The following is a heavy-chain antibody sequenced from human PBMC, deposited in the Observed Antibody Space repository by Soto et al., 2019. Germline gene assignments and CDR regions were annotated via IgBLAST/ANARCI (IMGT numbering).Heavy chain of an antibody. CDR3: ARDSVVAAPYYRMAF. CDR1: GYTFTSYG. V-gene: IGHV1-18*04. Sequence: ASVKVSCKASGYTFTSYGISWVRQAPGQGLEWMGWISAYNGNTNYAQKLQGRVTMTTDTSTSTAYMELRSLRSDDTAVYYCARDSVVAAPYYRMAFPAQGTTVTVSS. J-gene: IGHJ6*02. D-gene: IGHD2-15*01. CDR2: ISAYNGNT.